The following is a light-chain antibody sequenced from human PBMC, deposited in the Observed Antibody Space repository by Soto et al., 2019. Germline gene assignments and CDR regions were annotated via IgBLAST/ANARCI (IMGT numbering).Light chain of an antibody. Sequence: ENVLTQSPGTLSLSPGERATLSCRASQSVSSSYLAWYQQKPGQAPRLLIYGASSRATGIPDRFSGSGSGTDFTLTISRLEPEDFAVYYCQQYGSSLETFGQGTKVDIK. CDR3: QQYGSSLET. CDR2: GAS. CDR1: QSVSSSY. J-gene: IGKJ1*01. V-gene: IGKV3-20*01.